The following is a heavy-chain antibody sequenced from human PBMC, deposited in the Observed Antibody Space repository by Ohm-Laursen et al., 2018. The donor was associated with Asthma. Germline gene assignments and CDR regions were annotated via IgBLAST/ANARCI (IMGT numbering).Heavy chain of an antibody. J-gene: IGHJ3*02. V-gene: IGHV3-48*01. CDR1: GFTFSSYS. CDR3: AKNRYCSGGSCYSILDDAFDI. D-gene: IGHD2-15*01. CDR2: ISSSSSTI. Sequence: SLRLSCSASGFTFSSYSMNWVRQAPGKGLEWVSYISSSSSTIYYADSVKGRFTISRDNSKNTLYLQMNSLRAEDTAVYYCAKNRYCSGGSCYSILDDAFDIWGQGTMVTVSS.